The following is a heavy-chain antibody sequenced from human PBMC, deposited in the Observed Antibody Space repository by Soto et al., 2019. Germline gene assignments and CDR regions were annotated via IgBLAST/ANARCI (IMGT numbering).Heavy chain of an antibody. CDR1: GGSISSSNW. Sequence: PSETLSLTCAVSGGSISSSNWWSWVRQPPGKGLEWIGEINHSGSTNYNPSLKSRVTISVDTSKNQFSLKLSSVTAADTAVYYCARGNDYGDYESQGTLVTVSS. V-gene: IGHV4-4*02. CDR3: ARGNDYGDY. CDR2: INHSGST. J-gene: IGHJ4*02.